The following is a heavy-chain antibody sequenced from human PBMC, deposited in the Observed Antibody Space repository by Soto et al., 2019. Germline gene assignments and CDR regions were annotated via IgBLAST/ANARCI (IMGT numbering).Heavy chain of an antibody. D-gene: IGHD1-26*01. Sequence: GGSLRLSCAASGFTFSSYWMHWVRQAPGRGLVWVSRINSDGSSTSYADSVKGRFTISRDNAKNTLYLQMNSLRAEDTAVYYCARGFRGRELIKNLNRRYYYGMDVWGQGTTVTVSS. CDR1: GFTFSSYW. CDR2: INSDGSST. V-gene: IGHV3-74*01. CDR3: ARGFRGRELIKNLNRRYYYGMDV. J-gene: IGHJ6*02.